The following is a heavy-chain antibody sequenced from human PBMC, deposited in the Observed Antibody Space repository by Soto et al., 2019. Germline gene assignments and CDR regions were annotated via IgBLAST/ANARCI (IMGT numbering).Heavy chain of an antibody. V-gene: IGHV1-18*01. D-gene: IGHD3-10*01. J-gene: IGHJ5*02. CDR2: ISAYNGNT. CDR1: GYTFTSYG. Sequence: QVQLVQSGAEVKKPGASVKVSCKASGYTFTSYGISWVRQAPGQGLEWMGWISAYNGNTIYAQKLQGRVTMTTDTSTTTAYLELRSLRSDATAVYYCARTTVLLWFGEFHPWGQGTLVTVSS. CDR3: ARTTVLLWFGEFHP.